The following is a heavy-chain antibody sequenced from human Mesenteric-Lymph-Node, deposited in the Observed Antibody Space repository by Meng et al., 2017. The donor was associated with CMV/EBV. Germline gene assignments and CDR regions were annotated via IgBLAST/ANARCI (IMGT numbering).Heavy chain of an antibody. D-gene: IGHD3-16*01. CDR2: ITGGSTI. Sequence: GGSLRLSCAASGFSVSTTYMSWVRQAPGKGLEWVSYITGGSTIYYAESVKGRFTISRDNAKNSVYLQMDSLRAEDTAVYYCARDYEVPTDAFDIWGQGTLVTVSS. J-gene: IGHJ3*02. V-gene: IGHV3-11*01. CDR3: ARDYEVPTDAFDI. CDR1: GFSVSTTY.